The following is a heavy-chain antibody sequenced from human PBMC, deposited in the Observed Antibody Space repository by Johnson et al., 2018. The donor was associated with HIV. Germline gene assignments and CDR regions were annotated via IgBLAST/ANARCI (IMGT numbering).Heavy chain of an antibody. CDR3: ARGAVTTFWGVAAFDI. CDR1: EFTFSSYG. V-gene: IGHV3-33*08. Sequence: QVQLVESGGGLVKPGGSLRLSCAASEFTFSSYGMHWVRQAPGKGLEWVAVIWYDGGNKYYADSVKGRFTISRDNSKNTLYLPMNSLRAEDTAVYYCARGAVTTFWGVAAFDIWGQGTMVTVSS. D-gene: IGHD3-10*02. CDR2: IWYDGGNK. J-gene: IGHJ3*02.